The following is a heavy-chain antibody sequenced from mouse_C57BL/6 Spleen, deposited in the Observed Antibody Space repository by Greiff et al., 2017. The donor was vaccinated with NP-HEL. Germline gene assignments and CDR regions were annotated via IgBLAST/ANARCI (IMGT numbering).Heavy chain of an antibody. Sequence: QVQLKESGAELVRPGASVKLSCKASGYTFTDYYINWVKQRPGQGLEWIARIYPGSGNTYYNEKFKGKATLTAEKSSSTAYMQLSSLTSEDSAVYFCAGGDYDRRGYYAMDYWGQGTSVTVSS. CDR3: AGGDYDRRGYYAMDY. CDR2: IYPGSGNT. V-gene: IGHV1-76*01. J-gene: IGHJ4*01. CDR1: GYTFTDYY. D-gene: IGHD2-4*01.